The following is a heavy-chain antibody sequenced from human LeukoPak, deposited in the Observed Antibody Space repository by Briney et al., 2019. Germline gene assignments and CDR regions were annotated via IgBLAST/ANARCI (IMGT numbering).Heavy chain of an antibody. V-gene: IGHV3-21*01. CDR1: GFTFSSFD. D-gene: IGHD3-16*01. J-gene: IGHJ3*02. CDR3: ARDLYDRAADI. CDR2: ITTSSSYT. Sequence: GGSLRLSCAASGFTFSSFDMNWVRQAPGKGLEWVSFITTSSSYTHYADSVKGRFTISRDNAKNSLYLQMNSLRAEDTAVYYCARDLYDRAADIWGQGKMVTVSS.